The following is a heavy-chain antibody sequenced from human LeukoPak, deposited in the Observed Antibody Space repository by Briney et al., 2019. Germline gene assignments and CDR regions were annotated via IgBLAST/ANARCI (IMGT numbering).Heavy chain of an antibody. Sequence: ASVKVSCKASGYTFTSYGISWVRQAPGQGLEWMGWINPDSGGTNYAQKFQGRVTLTRDTSISTAYMELSRLRSDDTAVYYCARVGYYYGSGSYRAWDYWGQGTLVTVSS. J-gene: IGHJ4*02. V-gene: IGHV1-2*02. CDR1: GYTFTSYG. D-gene: IGHD3-10*01. CDR3: ARVGYYYGSGSYRAWDY. CDR2: INPDSGGT.